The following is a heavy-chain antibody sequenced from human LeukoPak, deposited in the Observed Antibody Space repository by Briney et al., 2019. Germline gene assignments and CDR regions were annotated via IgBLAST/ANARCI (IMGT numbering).Heavy chain of an antibody. CDR2: IYTSGST. D-gene: IGHD6-13*01. Sequence: SETLSLTCTVSGGSISSYYWSWIRQPAGKGLEWIGRIYTSGSTNYNPSLKSRVTMSVDTSKNQFSLKLGSVTAADTAVYYCARQPGYSSSWNFDYWGQGTLVTVSS. V-gene: IGHV4-4*07. CDR1: GGSISSYY. CDR3: ARQPGYSSSWNFDY. J-gene: IGHJ4*02.